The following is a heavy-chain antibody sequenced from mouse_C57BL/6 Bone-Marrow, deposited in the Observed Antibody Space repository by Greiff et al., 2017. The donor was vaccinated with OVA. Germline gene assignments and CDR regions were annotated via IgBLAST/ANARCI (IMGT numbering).Heavy chain of an antibody. V-gene: IGHV5-4*01. D-gene: IGHD2-3*01. Sequence: DVKLVESGGGLVKPGGSLKLSCAASGFTFSSYAMSWVRQTPEKRLEWVATISDGGSYTYYPDNVKGRFTISRDNAKNNLYLQMSHLKSEDTAMYYCARDGGLLLYYFDSWGQGTTLTVSS. J-gene: IGHJ2*01. CDR1: GFTFSSYA. CDR2: ISDGGSYT. CDR3: ARDGGLLLYYFDS.